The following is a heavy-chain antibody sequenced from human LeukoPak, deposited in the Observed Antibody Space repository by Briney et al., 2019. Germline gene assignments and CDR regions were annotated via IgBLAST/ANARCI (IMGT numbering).Heavy chain of an antibody. CDR1: GFTFSNNA. Sequence: QSGGSLRLSCAGSGFTFSNNAMHWVRQAPGKGLEWVTFISYNGRDILYADSVKGRFTISRDNSKNTLYLQMNSLRVEDTAVYYCAREGGISGASTFDYWGQGTLVTVSS. V-gene: IGHV3-30*04. J-gene: IGHJ4*02. CDR2: ISYNGRDI. CDR3: AREGGISGASTFDY. D-gene: IGHD1-20*01.